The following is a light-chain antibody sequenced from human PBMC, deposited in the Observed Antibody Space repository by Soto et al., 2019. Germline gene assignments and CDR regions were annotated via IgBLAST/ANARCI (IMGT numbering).Light chain of an antibody. CDR1: QSVSNNY. V-gene: IGKV3-20*01. CDR3: QQYGSSGT. CDR2: GAS. Sequence: ENVFTPSPGPPSLFPGERATLSFRASQSVSNNYLAWYQQKPGQAPRLLIYGASNRATGIPDRFSGSGSGTDFTLTISRLEPEDFAVYYCQQYGSSGTFGQGTKVDIK. J-gene: IGKJ1*01.